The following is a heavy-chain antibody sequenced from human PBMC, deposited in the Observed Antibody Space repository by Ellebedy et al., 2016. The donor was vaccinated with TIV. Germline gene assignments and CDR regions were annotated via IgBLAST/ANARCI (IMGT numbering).Heavy chain of an antibody. CDR1: GFTFRNAW. CDR2: IRNEADGGSS. V-gene: IGHV3-15*01. CDR3: TSSNMVREVIP. Sequence: PGGSLRLSCAASGFTFRNAWMSWVRQAPGKGLDWVGLIRNEADGGSSEYAAAVQGRFTISRDDSKNTLYLQMNSLQTDDSAIYYCTSSNMVREVIPWGQGTLVTVSS. J-gene: IGHJ5*02. D-gene: IGHD3-10*01.